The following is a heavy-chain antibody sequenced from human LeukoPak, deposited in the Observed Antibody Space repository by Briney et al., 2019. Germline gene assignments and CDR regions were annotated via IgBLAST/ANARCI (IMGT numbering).Heavy chain of an antibody. Sequence: ASVKVSCKASGYSFTGHYMHWVRQAPGQGLEWMGWINPNSGGTNYAQKFQGRVTMTRDTSISTAYMEVIRLESDDTAVYYCARQSNKGGFDPWGQGTLVTVSS. CDR2: INPNSGGT. D-gene: IGHD2/OR15-2a*01. CDR3: ARQSNKGGFDP. V-gene: IGHV1-2*02. CDR1: GYSFTGHY. J-gene: IGHJ5*02.